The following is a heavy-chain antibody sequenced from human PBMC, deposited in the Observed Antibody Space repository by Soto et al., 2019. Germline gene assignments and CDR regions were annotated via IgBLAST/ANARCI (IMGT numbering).Heavy chain of an antibody. CDR1: GFSLSTSGGG. CDR3: AHRVDYPGGEAFDI. CDR2: IYWNDDK. D-gene: IGHD3-16*01. Sequence: QITLKESGPTLVKPTQTLTLTCTFSGFSLSTSGGGVGWIRQPPGKALEWLALIYWNDDKRYSPSLKSRLTITKDTSQNQVVLTMINMDPVETATYSCAHRVDYPGGEAFDIWCQGIMVNV. J-gene: IGHJ3*02. V-gene: IGHV2-5*01.